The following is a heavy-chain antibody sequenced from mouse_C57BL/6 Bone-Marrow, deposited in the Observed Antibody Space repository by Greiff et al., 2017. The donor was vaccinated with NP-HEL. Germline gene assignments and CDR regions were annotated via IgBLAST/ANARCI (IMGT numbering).Heavy chain of an antibody. J-gene: IGHJ4*01. CDR3: ALDYCDSTGIYYYAMDY. V-gene: IGHV14-3*01. Sequence: VQLKQSVAELVRPGASVKLSCTASGFNIKNTYMHWVKQRPEQGLEWIGRIDPANGNTKYAPKFQGKATITADTSSNTAYLQLSSLTSEDTAIYYCALDYCDSTGIYYYAMDYWGQGTSVTVSS. CDR1: GFNIKNTY. D-gene: IGHD1-1*01. CDR2: IDPANGNT.